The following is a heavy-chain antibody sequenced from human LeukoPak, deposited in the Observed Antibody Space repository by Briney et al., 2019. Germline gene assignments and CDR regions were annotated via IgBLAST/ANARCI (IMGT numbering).Heavy chain of an antibody. CDR1: GFTFSSYW. CDR3: AREGEQQLGWFDP. D-gene: IGHD6-13*01. V-gene: IGHV3-7*03. Sequence: PGGSLRLSCAASGFTFSSYWVSWVRQAPGKGLEWVANIKQDGSEKYYVDPVKGRFTISRDNAKNSLYLQMNSLRAEDTAVYYCAREGEQQLGWFDPWGQGTLVTVSS. CDR2: IKQDGSEK. J-gene: IGHJ5*02.